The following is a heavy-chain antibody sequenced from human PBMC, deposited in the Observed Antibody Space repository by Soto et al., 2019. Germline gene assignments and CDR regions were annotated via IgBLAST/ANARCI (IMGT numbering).Heavy chain of an antibody. CDR2: IYPGDSDT. D-gene: IGHD3-16*02. J-gene: IGHJ6*02. Sequence: PGESLKISCKGSGYSFTSYWIGWVRQMPGKGLEWMGIIYPGDSDTRYSPSFQGQVTISADKSISTAYLQWSSRKASDTAMYYCARQAVDYVWGSYRSRRYYYYYGMDVWGQGTTVTVSS. V-gene: IGHV5-51*01. CDR1: GYSFTSYW. CDR3: ARQAVDYVWGSYRSRRYYYYYGMDV.